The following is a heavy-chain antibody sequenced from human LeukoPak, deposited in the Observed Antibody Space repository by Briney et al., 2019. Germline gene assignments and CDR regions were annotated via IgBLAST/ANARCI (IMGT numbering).Heavy chain of an antibody. V-gene: IGHV3-23*01. CDR1: GFIFSSYW. J-gene: IGHJ4*02. CDR3: AKDRPRFGETDY. CDR2: ISGSGGST. Sequence: GGSLRLSCAASGFIFSSYWMSWVRQAPGKGLEWVSAISGSGGSTYYADSVKGRFTISRDNSKNTLYLQMNSLRAEDTAVYYCAKDRPRFGETDYWGQGTLVTVCS. D-gene: IGHD3-16*01.